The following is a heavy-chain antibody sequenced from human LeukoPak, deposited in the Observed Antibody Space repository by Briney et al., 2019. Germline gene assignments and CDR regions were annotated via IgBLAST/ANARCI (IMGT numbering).Heavy chain of an antibody. CDR2: IKQDVSEI. V-gene: IGHV3-7*01. Sequence: PEGSLRLSCAASGFTLSNYWMSWVRQAPGKGLEWVANIKQDVSEIYYVDSVKGRFTISRDNAKNSLYLQMNSLRAEDTAVYYCARSDSSNWYSLHDYWGQGTLVTVSS. J-gene: IGHJ4*02. D-gene: IGHD6-13*01. CDR3: ARSDSSNWYSLHDY. CDR1: GFTLSNYW.